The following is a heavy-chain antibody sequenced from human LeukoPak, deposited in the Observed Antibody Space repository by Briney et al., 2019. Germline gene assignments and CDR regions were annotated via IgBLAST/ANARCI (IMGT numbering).Heavy chain of an antibody. CDR3: ARGTAMATIYYYYYYMDV. CDR2: INHSGST. J-gene: IGHJ6*03. CDR1: GGSFGGYY. V-gene: IGHV4-34*01. D-gene: IGHD5-18*01. Sequence: SETLSLTCAVYGGSFGGYYWSWIRQPPGKGLEWIGEINHSGSTNYNPSLKSRVTISVDTSKNQFSLKLSSVTAADTAVYYCARGTAMATIYYYYYYMDVWGKGTTVTVSS.